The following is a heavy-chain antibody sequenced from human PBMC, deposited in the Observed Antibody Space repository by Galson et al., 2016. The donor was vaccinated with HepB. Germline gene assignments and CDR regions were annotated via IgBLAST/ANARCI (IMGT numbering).Heavy chain of an antibody. CDR1: GFSLSTTGVG. CDR3: VHTRRMITEVRGFVAWFDP. D-gene: IGHD3-16*01. J-gene: IGHJ5*02. CDR2: IYWNGDK. Sequence: PALVKPTQTLTLTCSFSGFSLSTTGVGVGWIRQPPGKAPERLALIYWNGDKRFRPSLENRLTITSDTSKNQVVLTMTNMEPVETAIYYCVHTRRMITEVRGFVAWFDPWGQGTLVTVSS. V-gene: IGHV2-5*01.